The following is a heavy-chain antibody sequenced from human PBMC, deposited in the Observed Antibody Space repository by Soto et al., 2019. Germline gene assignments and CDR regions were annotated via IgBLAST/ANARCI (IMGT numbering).Heavy chain of an antibody. J-gene: IGHJ3*02. CDR1: GFTFSSYW. V-gene: IGHV3-7*01. D-gene: IGHD3-3*01. CDR2: IKQDGSEK. CDR3: ARPGFNRITIFGVVIDAFDI. Sequence: GGSLRLSWAASGFTFSSYWMSWVRQAPGKGLEWVANIKQDGSEKYYVDSVKGRFTISRDNAKNSLYLQMNSLRAEGTAVYYCARPGFNRITIFGVVIDAFDIWGQGTMVTVSS.